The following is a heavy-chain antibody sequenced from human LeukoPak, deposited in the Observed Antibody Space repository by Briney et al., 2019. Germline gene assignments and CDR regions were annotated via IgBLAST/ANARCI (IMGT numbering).Heavy chain of an antibody. D-gene: IGHD2-15*01. CDR1: GFTFSSYW. J-gene: IGHJ4*02. CDR3: ARVGGVYCSGGSCYFDY. CDR2: INSDGSST. Sequence: PGGSLRLSCAASGFTFSSYWMHWVRQAPGKGLVWVSRINSDGSSTSYADSVKGRFTISRDNAKNTLYLQMNSLRAEDTAVYYCARVGGVYCSGGSCYFDYWGQGTLVTVSS. V-gene: IGHV3-74*01.